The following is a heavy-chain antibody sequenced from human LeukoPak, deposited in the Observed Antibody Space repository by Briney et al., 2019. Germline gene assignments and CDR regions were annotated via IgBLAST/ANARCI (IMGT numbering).Heavy chain of an antibody. Sequence: SVKVSCKASGGAFSSYGITWVRQAPGQGPEWMGRIIPILDMADYAQKFQGRVTITADKSTRTAYMEMSSLRSGDTAVYYCARDGGWLQTQNHYYYHGLDVWGQGTTVTVSS. V-gene: IGHV1-69*04. CDR1: GGAFSSYG. D-gene: IGHD5-24*01. J-gene: IGHJ6*02. CDR3: ARDGGWLQTQNHYYYHGLDV. CDR2: IIPILDMA.